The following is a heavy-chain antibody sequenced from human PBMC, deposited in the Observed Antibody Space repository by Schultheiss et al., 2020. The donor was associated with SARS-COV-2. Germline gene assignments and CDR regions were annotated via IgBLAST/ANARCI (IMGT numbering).Heavy chain of an antibody. CDR3: TTVASAWYRIH. CDR2: INDSAVGALP. D-gene: IGHD6-19*01. CDR1: DFMFTNAW. J-gene: IGHJ4*02. Sequence: GESLKISCAASDFMFTNAWMNWVRQAPGKGLEWAARINDSAVGALPDYAASVKGRFTVSRDDSKKMVYLQMNSLKIEDTATYFCTTVASAWYRIHWGQGTLVTVSS. V-gene: IGHV3-15*07.